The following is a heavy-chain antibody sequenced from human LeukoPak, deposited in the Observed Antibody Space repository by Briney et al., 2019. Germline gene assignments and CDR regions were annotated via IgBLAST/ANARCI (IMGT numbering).Heavy chain of an antibody. CDR1: GFTFSNYG. Sequence: GGSLRLSCAASGFTFSNYGINWVRQAPGKGLEWVAVIWYDGSDKYYGDSVKGRFTISRDNSKNTLYLQMNSLRAEDTAVYYCARDRESVRLDYWGQGTLVTVSS. J-gene: IGHJ4*02. D-gene: IGHD4-17*01. CDR2: IWYDGSDK. V-gene: IGHV3-33*08. CDR3: ARDRESVRLDY.